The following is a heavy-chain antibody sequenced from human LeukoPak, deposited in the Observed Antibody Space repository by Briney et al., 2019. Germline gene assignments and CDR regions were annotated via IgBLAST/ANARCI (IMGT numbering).Heavy chain of an antibody. Sequence: SETLSLTCTVSGYSISSGYYWGWIRQPPGKGLEWIGSIYHSGSTYYNPSLKSRVTISVDTSKNQFSLKLSSVTAADTAVYYCASTRPRWGQGTLVTVSS. D-gene: IGHD6-6*01. CDR1: GYSISSGYY. CDR2: IYHSGST. J-gene: IGHJ4*02. CDR3: ASTRPR. V-gene: IGHV4-38-2*02.